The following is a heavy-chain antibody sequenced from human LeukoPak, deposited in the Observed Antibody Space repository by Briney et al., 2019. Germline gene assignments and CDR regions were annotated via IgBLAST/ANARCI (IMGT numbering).Heavy chain of an antibody. D-gene: IGHD6-19*01. CDR3: ARAGAVAGTSEVDY. CDR1: GGSISSYY. CDR2: IYYSGST. J-gene: IGHJ4*02. V-gene: IGHV4-59*01. Sequence: SETLSLTCTVSGGSISSYYWSWIRQAPGKGLEWIGYIYYSGSTNYNPSLKSRVTISVDTSKNQFSLKLSSVTAADTAVYYCARAGAVAGTSEVDYWGQGTLVTVSS.